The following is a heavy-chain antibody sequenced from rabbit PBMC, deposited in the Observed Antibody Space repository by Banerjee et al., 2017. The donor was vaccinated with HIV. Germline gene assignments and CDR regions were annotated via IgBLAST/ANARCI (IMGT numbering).Heavy chain of an antibody. CDR3: ARVGYGDYAYDL. D-gene: IGHD2-1*01. J-gene: IGHJ4*01. V-gene: IGHV1S45*01. Sequence: LVESGGGLVQPEGSLTLTCTASGFSLSNNYVMCWVRQAPGKGLELIACIYTNSGDAYYASWAKGRVTISKTSSTTVTLQMTSLTAADTATYLCARVGYGDYAYDLWGQGTLVTVS. CDR2: IYTNSGDA. CDR1: GFSLSNNYV.